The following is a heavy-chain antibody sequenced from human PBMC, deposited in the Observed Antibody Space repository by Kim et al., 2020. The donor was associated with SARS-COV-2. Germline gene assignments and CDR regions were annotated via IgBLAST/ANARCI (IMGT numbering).Heavy chain of an antibody. V-gene: IGHV1-46*01. CDR2: INPSGGST. CDR1: GYTFTSYY. D-gene: IGHD2-2*01. Sequence: ASVKVSCKASGYTFTSYYMHWVRQAPGQGLEWMGIINPSGGSTSYAQKFQGRVTMTRDTSTSTVYMELSSLRSEDTAVYYCARDRRGVPAAKAERGGMDVWGQGTTVTVSS. J-gene: IGHJ6*02. CDR3: ARDRRGVPAAKAERGGMDV.